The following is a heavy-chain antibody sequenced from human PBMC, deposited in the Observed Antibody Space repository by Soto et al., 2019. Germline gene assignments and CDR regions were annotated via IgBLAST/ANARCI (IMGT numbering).Heavy chain of an antibody. V-gene: IGHV3-48*02. J-gene: IGHJ6*02. CDR3: ATAGEENYDYVWGSAIAYGMDV. Sequence: PGGSLRLSCAASGFTFSSYSMNWVRQAPGKGLEWVSYFISSSSTIYYADSVKGRFTISRDNAKNSLYLQMNSLRDEDTAVYYCATAGEENYDYVWGSAIAYGMDVWGQGTTVTVSS. CDR2: FISSSSTI. D-gene: IGHD3-16*01. CDR1: GFTFSSYS.